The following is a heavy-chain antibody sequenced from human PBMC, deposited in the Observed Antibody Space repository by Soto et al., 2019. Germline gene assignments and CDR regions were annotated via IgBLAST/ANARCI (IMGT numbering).Heavy chain of an antibody. CDR2: INPNSGGT. CDR1: GYTFTGYY. D-gene: IGHD3-10*01. CDR3: ARDRARGRGRNYYYYGMDV. Sequence: ASVKVSCKASGYTFTGYYMHWVRRAPGEGLEWMGWINPNSGGTNYAQKFQGRVTMTRDTSISTAYMELSRLRSDDTAVYYCARDRARGRGRNYYYYGMDVWGQGTTVTVSS. V-gene: IGHV1-2*02. J-gene: IGHJ6*02.